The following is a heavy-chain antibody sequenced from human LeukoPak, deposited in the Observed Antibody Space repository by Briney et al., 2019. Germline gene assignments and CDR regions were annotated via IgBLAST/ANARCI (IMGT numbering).Heavy chain of an antibody. D-gene: IGHD3-10*02. CDR3: ARNVYNFDY. CDR1: GFTFSSYE. V-gene: IGHV3-48*03. Sequence: QPGGSLRLSCAASGFTFSSYEMNWVHQAAGKGLEWVSYISSSGSTIYYADSVQGRFTISRDNAQNSLYLQMSSLRAEDTAVYYCARNVYNFDYWGQGTLVTVSS. CDR2: ISSSGSTI. J-gene: IGHJ4*02.